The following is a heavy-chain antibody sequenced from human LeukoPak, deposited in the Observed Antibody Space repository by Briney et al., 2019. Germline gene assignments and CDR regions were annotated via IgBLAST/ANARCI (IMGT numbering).Heavy chain of an antibody. CDR2: IYYSGST. CDR3: ATSIAAAGIGHWFDP. V-gene: IGHV4-31*03. D-gene: IGHD6-13*01. J-gene: IGHJ5*02. Sequence: PSETLSLTCTVSGGSISSGGYYWSWIRQHPGKGLEWIGYIYYSGSTYYNPSLKSRVTISVDTSKNQFSLKLSSVTVADTAVYYCATSIAAAGIGHWFDPWGQGTLVTVSS. CDR1: GGSISSGGYY.